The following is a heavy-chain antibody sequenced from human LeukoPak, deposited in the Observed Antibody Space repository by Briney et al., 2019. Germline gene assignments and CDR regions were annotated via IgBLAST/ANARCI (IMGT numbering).Heavy chain of an antibody. J-gene: IGHJ4*02. CDR2: IYYSGST. D-gene: IGHD3-22*01. CDR1: GGSISSYY. V-gene: IGHV4-59*01. CDR3: ARSDYYDSSGYYLRPDYFDY. Sequence: SETLSLTCTVPGGSISSYYWSWIRQPPGKGLEWIGYIYYSGSTNYNPSLKSRVTISVDTSKNQFSLKLSSVTAADTAVYYCARSDYYDSSGYYLRPDYFDYWGQGTLVTVSS.